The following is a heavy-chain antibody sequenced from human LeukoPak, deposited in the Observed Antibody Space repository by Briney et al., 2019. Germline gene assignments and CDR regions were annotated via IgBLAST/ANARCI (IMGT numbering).Heavy chain of an antibody. CDR2: IKQDGSEK. D-gene: IGHD3-22*01. V-gene: IGHV3-7*01. CDR3: ARDDWGYYYAFDY. CDR1: GFTFSSYW. J-gene: IGHJ4*02. Sequence: PGGSLRLSCAASGFTFSSYWMSWVRQAPGKGLEWVANIKQDGSEKYYVDSVKGRFTISRDNAKNSLYLQMNSLRAEDTAVYYCARDDWGYYYAFDYWGQGTLVTVSS.